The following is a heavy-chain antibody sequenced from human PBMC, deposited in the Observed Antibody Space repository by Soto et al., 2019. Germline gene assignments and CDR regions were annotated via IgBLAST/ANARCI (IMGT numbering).Heavy chain of an antibody. CDR3: TREGGSGNYRYYAMDV. V-gene: IGHV1-69*12. CDR2: IIPIFGTA. D-gene: IGHD3-10*01. Sequence: QVQLVQSGAEVKKPGSSVKVSCKASGGTFSSYAISWVRQAPGQGLEWMGGIIPIFGTANYAQKFQGRVTMTAYESTSTAYMELSSLRSEDTAVYYCTREGGSGNYRYYAMDVWGQGTTVTVSS. CDR1: GGTFSSYA. J-gene: IGHJ6*02.